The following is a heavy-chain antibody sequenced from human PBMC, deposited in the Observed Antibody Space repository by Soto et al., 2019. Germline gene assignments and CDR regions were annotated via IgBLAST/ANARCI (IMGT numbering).Heavy chain of an antibody. CDR1: GYTLTELS. V-gene: IGHV1-24*01. CDR3: ATDSRYNWNDVREEDYYYYYMDV. D-gene: IGHD1-1*01. CDR2: FDPEDGET. Sequence: ASVKVSCKVSGYTLTELSMHWVRQAPGKGLEWMGGFDPEDGETIYAQKFQGRVTMTEDTSTDTAYMELSSLRSEDTAVYYCATDSRYNWNDVREEDYYYYYMDVWGKGTTVTVSS. J-gene: IGHJ6*03.